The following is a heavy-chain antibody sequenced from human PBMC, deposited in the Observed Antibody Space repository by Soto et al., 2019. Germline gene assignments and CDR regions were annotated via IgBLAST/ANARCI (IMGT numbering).Heavy chain of an antibody. CDR3: ARFRSYGGGYYYYYMDV. CDR2: MNPNSGNT. V-gene: IGHV1-8*01. CDR1: GYTFTSYD. J-gene: IGHJ6*03. Sequence: ASVKVSCKASGYTFTSYDINWVRQATGQGLEWMGWMNPNSGNTGYAQKFQGRVTMTRNTSISTAYMELSSLRSEDTAVYYCARFRSYGGGYYYYYMDVWGKGTTVTSP. D-gene: IGHD4-17*01.